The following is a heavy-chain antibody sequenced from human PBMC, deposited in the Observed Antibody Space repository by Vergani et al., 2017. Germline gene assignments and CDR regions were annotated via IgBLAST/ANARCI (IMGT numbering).Heavy chain of an antibody. J-gene: IGHJ5*02. Sequence: EVQLLESGGGLVQPGGSLRLSCAASGFTFSSYAMSWVRQAPEKGLEWVSTISGSGGSTYYADSVKGRFTISRDNFKNTLYLKMNSLRAEDTAVYYCAKGEPTYYYDRSGSSNWFDPWGQGTLVTVSS. CDR1: GFTFSSYA. CDR2: ISGSGGST. CDR3: AKGEPTYYYDRSGSSNWFDP. V-gene: IGHV3-23*01. D-gene: IGHD3-22*01.